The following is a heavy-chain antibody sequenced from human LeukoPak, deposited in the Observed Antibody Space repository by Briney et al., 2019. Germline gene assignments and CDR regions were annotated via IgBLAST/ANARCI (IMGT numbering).Heavy chain of an antibody. Sequence: PGRSLRLSCAASGFTFSSYGMHWVRQAPGKGLEWVAVIWYDGSNKYYADSVKGRFTISRDNSRNTLYLQMNSLRAEDTAVCYCAREPPPMIVVWGFDYWGQGTLVTVSS. CDR1: GFTFSSYG. J-gene: IGHJ4*02. CDR2: IWYDGSNK. CDR3: AREPPPMIVVWGFDY. D-gene: IGHD3-22*01. V-gene: IGHV3-33*01.